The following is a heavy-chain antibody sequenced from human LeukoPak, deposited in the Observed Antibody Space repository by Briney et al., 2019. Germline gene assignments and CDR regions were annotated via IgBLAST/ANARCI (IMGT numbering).Heavy chain of an antibody. V-gene: IGHV4-38-2*02. Sequence: SETLSLTCTVSGYSISSGYYWGWIRQPPGKGLEWIGDIYSENTNYNPSLKSRVTISLDTSKNQFSLKLSSVTAADTAVYYCARQGRVPYNWFDPWGQGTLVTVSS. CDR3: ARQGRVPYNWFDP. CDR1: GYSISSGYY. CDR2: IYSENT. J-gene: IGHJ5*02. D-gene: IGHD4/OR15-4a*01.